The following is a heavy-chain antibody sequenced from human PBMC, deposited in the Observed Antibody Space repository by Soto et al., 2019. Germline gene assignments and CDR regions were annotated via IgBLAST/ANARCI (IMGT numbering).Heavy chain of an antibody. D-gene: IGHD2-15*01. CDR3: ARRDVVVAAPFDY. Sequence: SETLSLTCTVSGGSISSGGYYWSWIRQHPGKGLEWIGYIYYSGSTYYNPSLKSRVTISVDTSKNQFSLKLSSVTAADTAVYYCARRDVVVAAPFDYWGQGTLVTVSS. CDR2: IYYSGST. J-gene: IGHJ4*02. CDR1: GGSISSGGYY. V-gene: IGHV4-31*03.